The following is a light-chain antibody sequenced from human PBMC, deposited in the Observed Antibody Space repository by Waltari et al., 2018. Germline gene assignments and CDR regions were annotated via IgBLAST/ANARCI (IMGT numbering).Light chain of an antibody. CDR3: QQHYSNPV. CDR2: WAS. J-gene: IGKJ5*01. V-gene: IGKV4-1*01. CDR1: RSVLSISNNRNY. Sequence: DIEMTQSPESLAVSLGERITINCKSGRSVLSISNNRNYLACYQHKPGPPPKLLLYWASTRTSGVPERFIGSGSGTDFTLTITSLQAEDVAVYYCQQHYSNPVFGQGTRLELK.